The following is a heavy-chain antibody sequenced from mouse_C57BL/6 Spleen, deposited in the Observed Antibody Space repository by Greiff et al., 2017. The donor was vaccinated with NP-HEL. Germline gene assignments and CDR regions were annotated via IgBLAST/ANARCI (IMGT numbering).Heavy chain of an antibody. CDR3: ARGTTVVRYAMDY. D-gene: IGHD1-1*01. Sequence: EVQLVESGGGLVKPGGSLKLSCAASGFTFSDYGMHWVRQAPEKGLEWVAYISSGSSTIYYADTVKGRFTISRDNAKNTLFLQMTSLRSEDTAMYYCARGTTVVRYAMDYWGQGTSVTVSS. CDR1: GFTFSDYG. V-gene: IGHV5-17*01. CDR2: ISSGSSTI. J-gene: IGHJ4*01.